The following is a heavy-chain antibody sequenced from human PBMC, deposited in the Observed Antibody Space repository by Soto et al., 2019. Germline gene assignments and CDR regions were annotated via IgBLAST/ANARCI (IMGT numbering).Heavy chain of an antibody. Sequence: ASVKVSCKASGYTFTSYGISWVRQAPGQGLEWMGWISAYNGNTNYAQKLQGRVTMTTDTSTSTAYMELRSLRSDDTAVYYCARYYDIWTGRYYFAYGGQGTLVTASS. CDR2: ISAYNGNT. CDR3: ARYYDIWTGRYYFAY. D-gene: IGHD3-9*01. J-gene: IGHJ4*02. CDR1: GYTFTSYG. V-gene: IGHV1-18*01.